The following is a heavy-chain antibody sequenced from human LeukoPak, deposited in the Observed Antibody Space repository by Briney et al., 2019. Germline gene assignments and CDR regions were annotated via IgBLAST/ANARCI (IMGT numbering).Heavy chain of an antibody. V-gene: IGHV3-23*01. CDR1: GFTFSSYA. CDR2: ISGSGGST. CDR3: AKSIVATIEGYHFDY. Sequence: PGGSLRLSCAASGFTFSSYAMNWVRQAPGKGLERVSAISGSGGSTYYADSVKGRFTISRDNSKNTLYLQMNSLRAEDTAVYYCAKSIVATIEGYHFDYWGQGTLVTVSS. D-gene: IGHD5-12*01. J-gene: IGHJ4*02.